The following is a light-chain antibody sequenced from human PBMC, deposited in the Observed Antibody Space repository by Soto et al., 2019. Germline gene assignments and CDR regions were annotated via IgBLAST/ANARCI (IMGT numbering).Light chain of an antibody. CDR1: QSVGNF. CDR3: QQRSNWPPT. CDR2: ETD. V-gene: IGKV3-11*01. J-gene: IGKJ2*01. Sequence: EIVLTQSPATLSLSPGETATLSCRASQSVGNFLAWYQQKPGQAPRLLIYETDNRATGIPDRFSGSGSGTDFALTITSLEPEDFAVYHCQQRSNWPPTFGQGSNLEIK.